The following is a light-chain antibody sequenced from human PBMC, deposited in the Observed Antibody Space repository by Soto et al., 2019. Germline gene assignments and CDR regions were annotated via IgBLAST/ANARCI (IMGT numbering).Light chain of an antibody. CDR1: GSDIGAYNF. V-gene: IGLV2-8*01. Sequence: QSALAQPPSASGSPGQSVTISCTGSGSDIGAYNFVSWYQQHPGKAPKLMIFGVTERPSGVHDRFAGSKSGNTAFLNVSGLQADEEAVYYCYSYAGRNIWVFGGGTKLTVL. CDR2: GVT. J-gene: IGLJ3*02. CDR3: YSYAGRNIWV.